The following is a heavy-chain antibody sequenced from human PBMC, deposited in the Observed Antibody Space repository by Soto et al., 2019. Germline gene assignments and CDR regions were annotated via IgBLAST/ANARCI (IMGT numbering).Heavy chain of an antibody. CDR3: AKMMGATPFDY. CDR1: GGSFSGYY. CDR2: INHSGST. J-gene: IGHJ4*02. Sequence: QVQLQQWGAGLLKPSETLSLTCAVYGGSFSGYYWSWIRQPPGKGLEWIGEINHSGSTNYNPSLKSRVTVSVDTSKNQFSLKLSSVTAADTAVYYCAKMMGATPFDYWGRGTLVTVSS. V-gene: IGHV4-34*01. D-gene: IGHD1-26*01.